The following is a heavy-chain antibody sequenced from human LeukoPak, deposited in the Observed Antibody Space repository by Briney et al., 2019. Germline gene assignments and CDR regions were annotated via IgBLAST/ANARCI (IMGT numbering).Heavy chain of an antibody. D-gene: IGHD3-10*01. Sequence: GGSLRLSCADPGITFSSNWMSWVRQAPGKGLEWVSSISSSSSYIYYADSVKGRFTISRDNAKNTLYLQMNSMRAEDTAVYYCARDEGKYYYGSGSYGAFDIWGQGTMVTVSS. V-gene: IGHV3-21*01. CDR1: GITFSSNW. CDR3: ARDEGKYYYGSGSYGAFDI. J-gene: IGHJ3*02. CDR2: ISSSSSYI.